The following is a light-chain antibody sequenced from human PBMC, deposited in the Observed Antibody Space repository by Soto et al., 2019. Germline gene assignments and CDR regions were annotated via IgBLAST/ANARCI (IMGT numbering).Light chain of an antibody. CDR2: GAS. Sequence: EIVLTQSPGTLSLSPGERATLSCRASKSVSSSYVAWYQQRPGQAPRLLIYGASSRATGIPDRFSGSGSGTDFTLTISRLEPEDFAVYYCQQYGSSQIAFGQGTRPENK. CDR3: QQYGSSQIA. J-gene: IGKJ5*01. V-gene: IGKV3-20*01. CDR1: KSVSSSY.